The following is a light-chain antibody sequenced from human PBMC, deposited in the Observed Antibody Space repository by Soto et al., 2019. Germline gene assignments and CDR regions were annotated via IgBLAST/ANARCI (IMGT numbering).Light chain of an antibody. CDR1: GSDVGAYNY. V-gene: IGLV2-11*01. CDR2: DVT. CDR3: CSYGGSYAPYV. J-gene: IGLJ1*01. Sequence: QSVLTQPRSVSGSPGQSVTISCTGTGSDVGAYNYVSWYQQYPGEAPKRMIYDVTKRPSGVPDRFSGAKSGNTASLTISGLQPEDEADYYCCSYGGSYAPYVFGTGTKVTVL.